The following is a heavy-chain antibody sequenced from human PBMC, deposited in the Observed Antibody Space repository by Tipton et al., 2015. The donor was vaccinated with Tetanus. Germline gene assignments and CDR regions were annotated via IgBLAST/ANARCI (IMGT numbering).Heavy chain of an antibody. CDR1: GFTFSTFG. CDR2: ISYDGNYK. D-gene: IGHD5-24*01. CDR3: ARDSTHRRDGYNDFDY. V-gene: IGHV3-30*03. J-gene: IGHJ4*02. Sequence: SLRLSCAASGFTFSTFGMHWVRQAPGKGLEWVATISYDGNYKYYSDSVKGRFTISRDNAKNTLYLQVNSLRAEDTAVYYCARDSTHRRDGYNDFDYWGQGTLVTVSS.